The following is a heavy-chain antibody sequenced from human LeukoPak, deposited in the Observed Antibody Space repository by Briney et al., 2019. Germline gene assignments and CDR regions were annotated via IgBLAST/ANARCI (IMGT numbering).Heavy chain of an antibody. CDR3: ASLVVVVAATRENWFDP. CDR2: ISSSSSYI. V-gene: IGHV3-21*01. J-gene: IGHJ5*02. Sequence: GGSLRLSCAASGFTFSSYSMNWVRQAPGKGLEWVSSISSSSSYIYYADSVKGRFTISRDNAKNSLYLQMNSLRAEDTAVYYCASLVVVVAATRENWFDPWGQGTLVTVSS. CDR1: GFTFSSYS. D-gene: IGHD2-15*01.